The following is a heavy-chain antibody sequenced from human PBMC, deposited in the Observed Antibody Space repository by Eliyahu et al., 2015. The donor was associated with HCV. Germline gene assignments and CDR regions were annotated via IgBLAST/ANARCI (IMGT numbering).Heavy chain of an antibody. CDR2: IWYDGSNK. CDR1: GFTFSXDG. D-gene: IGHD3-10*01. CDR3: ARDVAAVPVIEGGTGY. J-gene: IGHJ4*02. Sequence: QVQLVESGGGVVQPGRSLRLSCAASGFTFSXDGMHWVRQAPGKGXEWVAVIWYDGSNKYYADSVKGRFTISRDNSKNTLYLQMNSLRAEDTAVYYCARDVAAVPVIEGGTGYWGQGTLVTVSS. V-gene: IGHV3-33*01.